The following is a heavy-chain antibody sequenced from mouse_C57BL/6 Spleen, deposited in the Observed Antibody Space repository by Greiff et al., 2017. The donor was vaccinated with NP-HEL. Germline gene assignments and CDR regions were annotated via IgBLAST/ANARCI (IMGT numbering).Heavy chain of an antibody. Sequence: VMLVESGPELVKPGASVKISCKASGYAFSSSWMNWVKQRPGKGLEWIGRIYPGDGDTNYNGKFKGKATLTADKSSSTAYMQLSSLTSEDSAVYFCARSDYGSLYAMDYWGQGTSVTVSS. D-gene: IGHD1-1*01. CDR3: ARSDYGSLYAMDY. J-gene: IGHJ4*01. CDR1: GYAFSSSW. V-gene: IGHV1-82*01. CDR2: IYPGDGDT.